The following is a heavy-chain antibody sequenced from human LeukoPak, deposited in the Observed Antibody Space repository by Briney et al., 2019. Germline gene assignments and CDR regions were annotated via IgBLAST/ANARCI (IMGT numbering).Heavy chain of an antibody. Sequence: GASGKVSCKASGYTLSKYGISWVRQAPGQGLERMGWISAYNGNTNYGNTNYTQKFQGRVTMTTDTSTSTAYMELRSLRSDDTAVYYCARDSGHMDVWGKGTTLTVSS. CDR2: ISAYNGNTNYGNT. V-gene: IGHV1-18*01. J-gene: IGHJ6*03. CDR3: ARDSGHMDV. CDR1: GYTLSKYG.